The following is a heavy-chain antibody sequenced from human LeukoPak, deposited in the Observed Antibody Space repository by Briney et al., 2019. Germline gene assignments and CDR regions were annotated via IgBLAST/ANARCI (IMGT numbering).Heavy chain of an antibody. V-gene: IGHV3-53*01. J-gene: IGHJ4*02. CDR1: GFSGTNHQ. CDR2: FYVGGAT. D-gene: IGHD5-24*01. Sequence: GFLRISCAVSGFSGTNHQMSWVRQGPGKGLGWVSVFYVGGATYYADSVKGRFTISRDNSENTLYLQMKSLRAEDTAVYYCARGDGHNFFDYWGQGTLVTVSS. CDR3: ARGDGHNFFDY.